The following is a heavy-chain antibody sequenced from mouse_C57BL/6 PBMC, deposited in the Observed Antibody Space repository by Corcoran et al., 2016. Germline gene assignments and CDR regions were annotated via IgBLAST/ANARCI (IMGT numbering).Heavy chain of an antibody. CDR3: AVTTVVANFDY. Sequence: DVQLQESGPGLVKPSQSLSLTCSVTGYSITSGYYWNWIRQFPGNKLEWMGYISYDGSNNYNPSLKNRISITRDTSKNQFFLKLNSVTTEDTATYYCAVTTVVANFDYWGQGTTLTVSS. CDR1: GYSITSGYY. V-gene: IGHV3-6*01. J-gene: IGHJ2*01. CDR2: ISYDGSN. D-gene: IGHD1-1*01.